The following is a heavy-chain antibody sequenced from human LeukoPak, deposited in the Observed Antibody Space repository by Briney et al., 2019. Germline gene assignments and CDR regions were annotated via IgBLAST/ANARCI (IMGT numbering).Heavy chain of an antibody. V-gene: IGHV1-69*05. D-gene: IGHD4/OR15-4a*01. J-gene: IGHJ4*02. CDR2: IIPIFGTA. CDR1: GGTFSSYA. CDR3: ARDRVPQGVLVDY. Sequence: GPSVKVSCKASGGTFSSYAISWVRQAPGQGLEWMGRIIPIFGTANYAQKFQGRVTITTDESTSTAYMELSSLRSEDTAVYYCARDRVPQGVLVDYWGQGTLVTVSS.